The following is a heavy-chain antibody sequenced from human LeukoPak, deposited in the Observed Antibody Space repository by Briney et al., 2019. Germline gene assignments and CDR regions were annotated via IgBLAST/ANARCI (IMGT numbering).Heavy chain of an antibody. CDR2: INQNEVVK. CDR3: TRTVNAASDF. CDR1: GFVFGDYW. J-gene: IGHJ4*02. V-gene: IGHV3-7*03. Sequence: GGSLRLSCVASGFVFGDYWMRWVRQAPGKGLEWVASINQNEVVKYYVDSVKGRFTISRDNAKTSLFLQMNSLRIDDTAMYYCTRTVNAASDFWGQGTLVTVSS. D-gene: IGHD2-2*01.